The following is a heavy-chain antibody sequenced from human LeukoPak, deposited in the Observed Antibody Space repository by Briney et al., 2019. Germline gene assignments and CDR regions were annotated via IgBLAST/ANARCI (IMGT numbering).Heavy chain of an antibody. CDR3: TTTTEDAFDI. CDR1: GSTLSEIS. CDR2: VSSGNGEA. V-gene: IGHV1-24*01. D-gene: IGHD4-17*01. J-gene: IGHJ3*02. Sequence: ASVKVSCKVSGSTLSEISMHWVRQAPGKGLEWMGGVSSGNGEAIYAQKFQGRVTMTVDTSTDTAYMELSSLRSEDTAVFYCTTTTEDAFDIWGQGTMVTVSS.